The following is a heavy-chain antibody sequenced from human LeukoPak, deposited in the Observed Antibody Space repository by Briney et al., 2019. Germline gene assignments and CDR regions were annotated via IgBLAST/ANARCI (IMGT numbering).Heavy chain of an antibody. J-gene: IGHJ4*02. CDR3: TKARIFDYGDYVFDG. CDR2: IWYDGSHK. Sequence: SLRLSCAASGFIFSNYGMHWGRQAPGKGLEWLAIIWYDGSHKDYADSVKGRFSVSRDNSKNTLYLQLNDLRVADTAVSYCTKARIFDYGDYVFDGWGQGTVVTVSP. V-gene: IGHV3-33*06. CDR1: GFIFSNYG. D-gene: IGHD4-17*01.